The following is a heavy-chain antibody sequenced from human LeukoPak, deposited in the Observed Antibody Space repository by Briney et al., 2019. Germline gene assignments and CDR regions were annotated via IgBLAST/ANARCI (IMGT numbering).Heavy chain of an antibody. Sequence: PGGSLRLSCAASGFTFSSYAMHWVRQAPGKGLEWVAVISYDGSNKYYADSVKGRFTISRDNSKNVLYLQMNSLRAEDTAVYYCARSSSWPYFDYWGQGTLVTVSS. CDR2: ISYDGSNK. D-gene: IGHD6-13*01. CDR1: GFTFSSYA. J-gene: IGHJ4*02. CDR3: ARSSSWPYFDY. V-gene: IGHV3-30-3*01.